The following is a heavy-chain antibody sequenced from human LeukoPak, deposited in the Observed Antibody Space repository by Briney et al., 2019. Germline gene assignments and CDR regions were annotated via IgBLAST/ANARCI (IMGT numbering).Heavy chain of an antibody. V-gene: IGHV3-53*01. CDR2: IYSDNT. CDR3: ARRASAYSHPYDY. J-gene: IGHJ4*02. Sequence: GGSLRLSCTVSGFTVSSNSMSWVRQAPGKGLEWVSFIYSDNTHYSDSVKGRFTISRDNSKNTLYLQMNSLRAEDTAVYYCARRASAYSHPYDYWGQGTLVTVSS. CDR1: GFTVSSNS. D-gene: IGHD4/OR15-4a*01.